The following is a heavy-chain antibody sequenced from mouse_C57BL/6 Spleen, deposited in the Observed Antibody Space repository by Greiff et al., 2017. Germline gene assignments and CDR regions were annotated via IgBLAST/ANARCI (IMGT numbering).Heavy chain of an antibody. V-gene: IGHV1-26*01. J-gene: IGHJ4*01. CDR2: INPNNGGT. CDR3: ARGDYSNFLYAMDY. D-gene: IGHD2-5*01. Sequence: VHVKQSGPELVKPGASVKISCKASGYTFTDYYMNWVKQSHGKSLEWIGDINPNNGGTSYNQKFKGKATLTVDKSSSTAYMELRSLTSEDSAVYYCARGDYSNFLYAMDYWGQGTSVTVSS. CDR1: GYTFTDYY.